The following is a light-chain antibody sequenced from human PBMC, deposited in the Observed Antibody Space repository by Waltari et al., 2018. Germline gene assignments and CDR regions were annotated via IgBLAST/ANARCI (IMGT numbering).Light chain of an antibody. CDR1: SGHSSNL. Sequence: QLVVTQSPSASASLGASVKLTCTLSSGHSSNLIAWHQQQPEKGPRYLMKVNRDGSHSKGDEIPDRFSGSSSGAERYLTISSLQSEDEADYYCQTGGHGTWVFGGGTKLTVL. CDR2: VNRDGSH. CDR3: QTGGHGTWV. J-gene: IGLJ3*02. V-gene: IGLV4-69*01.